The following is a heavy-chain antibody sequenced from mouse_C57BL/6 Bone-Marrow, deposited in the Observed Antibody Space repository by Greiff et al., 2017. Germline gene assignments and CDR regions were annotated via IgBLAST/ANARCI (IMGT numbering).Heavy chain of an antibody. D-gene: IGHD2-2*01. Sequence: EVQLVQPGGDFVKPGGSLKLSCAASGFTFSSYGMSWVRQTPDKRLEWVATISSGGSYTYYPDSVKGRFTITVDNATNTRYLQMSSLKSEDTAMYYGAREERGYGYEAWFAYWGQGTLVTVSA. J-gene: IGHJ3*01. CDR3: AREERGYGYEAWFAY. V-gene: IGHV5-6*01. CDR2: ISSGGSYT. CDR1: GFTFSSYG.